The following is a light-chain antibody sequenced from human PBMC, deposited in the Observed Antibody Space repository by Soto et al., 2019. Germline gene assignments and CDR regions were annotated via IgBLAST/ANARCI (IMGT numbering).Light chain of an antibody. Sequence: IVLTQSPGTLSLSPGERATLSCGASQSVTNNSLAWYQQKPGQAPRLLIYGASSRDTGVPDRFSGSGSGTDFTLTISRLEPGDFAVYYCQQYGTPLFTFGPGTKVDIK. V-gene: IGKV3-20*01. CDR1: QSVTNNS. CDR3: QQYGTPLFT. J-gene: IGKJ3*01. CDR2: GAS.